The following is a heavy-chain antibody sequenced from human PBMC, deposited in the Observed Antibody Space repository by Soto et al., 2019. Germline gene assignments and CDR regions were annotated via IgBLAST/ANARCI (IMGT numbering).Heavy chain of an antibody. CDR1: GYTVTSYG. CDR3: ARDLTRMVRGVMGY. D-gene: IGHD3-10*01. V-gene: IGHV1-18*01. CDR2: ISAYNGNT. Sequence: SVKVSCKASGYTVTSYGISLVLHAAGQGLEWMGWISAYNGNTNYAQKLQGRVTMTTDTSTSTAYMELRSLRSDDTAVYYCARDLTRMVRGVMGYWGQGTLVTVSS. J-gene: IGHJ4*02.